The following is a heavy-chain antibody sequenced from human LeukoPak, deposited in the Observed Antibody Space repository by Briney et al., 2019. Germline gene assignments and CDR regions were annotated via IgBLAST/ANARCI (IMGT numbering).Heavy chain of an antibody. D-gene: IGHD3-22*01. Sequence: KPSETLSLTCRVDGGSFHGYQWSWIRQSPGKGLEWVGEVIHREVVRTNPSLKSRASISIDSSTSQFSLRLTSVTAAGAAVYYCARGGEHYDWDRKKNGWYFDVWGRGTRVIVSS. J-gene: IGHJ2*01. V-gene: IGHV4-34*04. CDR1: GGSFHGYQ. CDR3: ARGGEHYDWDRKKNGWYFDV. CDR2: VIHREVV.